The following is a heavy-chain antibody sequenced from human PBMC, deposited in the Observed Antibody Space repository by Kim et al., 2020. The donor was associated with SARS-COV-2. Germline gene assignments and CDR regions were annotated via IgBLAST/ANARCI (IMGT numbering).Heavy chain of an antibody. Sequence: PSLKRRVPIPVDTSKNQFSLKLSSVTAADTAVYYCARFKRDLRSGMDVWGQGTTVTVSS. V-gene: IGHV4-34*01. D-gene: IGHD6-25*01. J-gene: IGHJ6*02. CDR3: ARFKRDLRSGMDV.